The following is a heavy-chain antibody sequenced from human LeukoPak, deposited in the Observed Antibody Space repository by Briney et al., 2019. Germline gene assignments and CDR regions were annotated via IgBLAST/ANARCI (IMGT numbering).Heavy chain of an antibody. Sequence: PSETQSLACTVSGGSFSSGSYYWSWIRQPPGKGLEWIGYIYYSGSTNYNPSLKSRVTISVDTSKNQFSLKLSSVTAADTAVYYCARWAYYYDSSGYSPLPVDIWGQGTMVTVSS. CDR2: IYYSGST. V-gene: IGHV4-61*01. D-gene: IGHD3-22*01. J-gene: IGHJ3*02. CDR3: ARWAYYYDSSGYSPLPVDI. CDR1: GGSFSSGSYY.